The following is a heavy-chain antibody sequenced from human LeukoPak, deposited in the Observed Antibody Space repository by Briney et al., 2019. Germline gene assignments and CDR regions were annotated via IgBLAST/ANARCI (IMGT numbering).Heavy chain of an antibody. CDR2: IYYGGST. D-gene: IGHD3-3*01. V-gene: IGHV4-59*08. J-gene: IGHJ4*02. CDR3: ARHLTEAGYYDFWSGYTFDY. Sequence: SETLSLTCAVYGGSFSDYYWSWIRQPPGKGLEWIGYIYYGGSTNYNPSLKSRVTISVDTSKNQFSLKLSSVTAADTAVYYCARHLTEAGYYDFWSGYTFDYWGQGTLVTVSS. CDR1: GGSFSDYY.